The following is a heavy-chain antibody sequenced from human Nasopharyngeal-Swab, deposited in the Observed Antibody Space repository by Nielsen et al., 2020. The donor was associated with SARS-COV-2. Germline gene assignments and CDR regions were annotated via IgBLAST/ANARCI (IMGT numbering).Heavy chain of an antibody. CDR3: ARILGYSSSWPHFDY. J-gene: IGHJ4*02. Sequence: SGPTLVKPTPTLTLTCTFSGFSLSTSGMCVSWIRQPPGKALEWLALIDWDDDKYYSTSLKTRLTISKDTSKNQVVLTMTNMDPVDTATYYCARILGYSSSWPHFDYWGQGTLVTVSS. V-gene: IGHV2-70*01. CDR2: IDWDDDK. D-gene: IGHD6-13*01. CDR1: GFSLSTSGMC.